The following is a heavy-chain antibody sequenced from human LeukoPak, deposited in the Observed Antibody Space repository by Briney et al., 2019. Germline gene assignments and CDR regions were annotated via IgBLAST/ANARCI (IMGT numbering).Heavy chain of an antibody. J-gene: IGHJ3*02. CDR2: IYYSGST. Sequence: SETLSLTCTVSGGSISSYYWSWIRQPPGKGLEWIGNIYYSGSTYYNPSLKSRVTISVDTSKNQFSLKLTSVTAADTAVYYCACLTTADAFDIWGQGTMVTVSS. CDR1: GGSISSYY. CDR3: ACLTTADAFDI. D-gene: IGHD3-22*01. V-gene: IGHV4-59*04.